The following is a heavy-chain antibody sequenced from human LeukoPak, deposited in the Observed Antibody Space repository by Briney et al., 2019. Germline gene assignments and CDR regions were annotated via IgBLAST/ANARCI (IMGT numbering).Heavy chain of an antibody. J-gene: IGHJ4*02. Sequence: GGSLRLSCAASGFTFSSYEMNWVRQAPGKGLEWVSSISSSSSYIYYADSVKGRFTISRDNAKNSLYLQMNSLRAEDTAVYYCARESHITMIVVVITTGLDYWGQGTLVTVSS. CDR3: ARESHITMIVVVITTGLDY. CDR2: ISSSSSYI. CDR1: GFTFSSYE. V-gene: IGHV3-21*01. D-gene: IGHD3-22*01.